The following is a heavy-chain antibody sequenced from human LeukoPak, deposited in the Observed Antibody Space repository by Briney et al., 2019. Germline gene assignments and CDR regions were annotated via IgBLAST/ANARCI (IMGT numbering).Heavy chain of an antibody. Sequence: PSETLSFTCTVSGGSISSGGYYWSWIRQHPGKGLEWIGYIYYSGSTYYNPSLKSRVTISVDTSKNQFSLKLSSVTAADTAVYYCARGTSVLYCSGGSCSDYFDYWGQGTLVTVSS. CDR1: GGSISSGGYY. V-gene: IGHV4-31*03. J-gene: IGHJ4*02. CDR2: IYYSGST. D-gene: IGHD2-15*01. CDR3: ARGTSVLYCSGGSCSDYFDY.